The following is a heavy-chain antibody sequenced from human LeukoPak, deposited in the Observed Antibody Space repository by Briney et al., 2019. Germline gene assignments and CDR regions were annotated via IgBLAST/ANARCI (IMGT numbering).Heavy chain of an antibody. CDR2: IYYSGST. V-gene: IGHV4-61*05. D-gene: IGHD3-9*01. J-gene: IGHJ4*02. Sequence: SETLSLTCTVSGASISDSDFFWAWVRQPPGKGLEWIGNIYYSGSTNYNPSLKSRVTISVDRSKNQFSLKLSSVTAADTAVYYCARDYYDILTGTWYFDYWGQGTLVTVSS. CDR1: GASISDSDFF. CDR3: ARDYYDILTGTWYFDY.